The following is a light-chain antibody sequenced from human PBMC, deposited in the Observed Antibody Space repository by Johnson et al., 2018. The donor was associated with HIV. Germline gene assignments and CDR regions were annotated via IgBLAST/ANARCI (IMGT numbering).Light chain of an antibody. CDR3: GAWDSSLSAHFA. J-gene: IGLJ1*01. Sequence: QPVLTQPPSVSAAPGQKVTISCSGSTSNIGNNYVSWYQQLPGTAPKLLIYEKNKRPSGIPDRFSASKSGTSATLVITGLQTGDEADYYCGAWDSSLSAHFAFGTGTKVTVL. CDR1: TSNIGNNY. CDR2: EKN. V-gene: IGLV1-51*02.